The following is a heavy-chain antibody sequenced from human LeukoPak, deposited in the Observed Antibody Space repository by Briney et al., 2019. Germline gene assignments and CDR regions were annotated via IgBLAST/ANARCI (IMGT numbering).Heavy chain of an antibody. D-gene: IGHD1-7*01. V-gene: IGHV3-30-3*01. CDR1: GFTFSSYW. J-gene: IGHJ4*02. Sequence: GGSLRLSCAASGFTFSSYWMSWVRQAPGKGLEWVAVISYDGSNKYYADSVKGRFTISRDNSKNTLYLQMNSLRAEDTAVYYRARILELTDYWGQGTLVTVSS. CDR3: ARILELTDY. CDR2: ISYDGSNK.